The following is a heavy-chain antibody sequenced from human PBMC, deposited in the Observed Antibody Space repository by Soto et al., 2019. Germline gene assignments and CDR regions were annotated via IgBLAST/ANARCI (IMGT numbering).Heavy chain of an antibody. CDR3: ARAVVVAATPLVPGGMDV. CDR1: GGSFFGYY. J-gene: IGHJ6*02. CDR2: INHSGST. D-gene: IGHD2-15*01. Sequence: SETLSLTCAVYGGSFFGYYCIFMRHRPDKWLEWIVEINHSGSTNYNPSLKSRVTISVDTSKNQFSLKLSSVTAADTAVYYCARAVVVAATPLVPGGMDVWGQGTTVTVSS. V-gene: IGHV4-34*01.